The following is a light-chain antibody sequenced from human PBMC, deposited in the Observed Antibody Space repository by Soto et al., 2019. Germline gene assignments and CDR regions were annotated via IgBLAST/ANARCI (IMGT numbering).Light chain of an antibody. CDR1: QSVTNNY. CDR2: DAS. CDR3: QQYDNLIT. Sequence: EIVLTQSPATLSLSPGERATLSCGASQSVTNNYLAWYQQKPGLAPRLLIYDASNRATGIPDRFSGSGSGTDCSITISRLEPEDFAVYYCQQYDNLITFGGGTKVEIK. V-gene: IGKV3D-20*01. J-gene: IGKJ4*01.